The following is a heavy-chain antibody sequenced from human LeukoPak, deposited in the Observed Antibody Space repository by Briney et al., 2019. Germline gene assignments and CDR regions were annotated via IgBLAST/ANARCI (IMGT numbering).Heavy chain of an antibody. Sequence: SETLSLTCTVSGYSISSGYYWGWIRQPPGKGLEWIGSIYHSGSTYYNPSLKSRVTISVDTSKNQFSLKLSSVTAADTAVYYCARGVPNTNWGQGTLVTVSS. D-gene: IGHD3-10*02. V-gene: IGHV4-38-2*02. CDR1: GYSISSGYY. CDR3: ARGVPNTN. J-gene: IGHJ4*02. CDR2: IYHSGST.